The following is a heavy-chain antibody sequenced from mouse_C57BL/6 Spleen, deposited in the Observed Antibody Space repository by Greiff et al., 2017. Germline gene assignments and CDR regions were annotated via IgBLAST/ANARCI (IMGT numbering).Heavy chain of an antibody. V-gene: IGHV14-4*01. CDR1: GFNIKDDY. CDR2: IDPENGDT. Sequence: VQLQQSGAELVRPGASVKLSCTASGFNIKDDYMHWVKQRPEQGLEWIGWIDPENGDTEYASQFQGKATITADTSSNTAYLQLSSLTSEDTAVYYCTTDYERYFDVWGTGTTVTVSS. CDR3: TTDYERYFDV. D-gene: IGHD2-4*01. J-gene: IGHJ1*03.